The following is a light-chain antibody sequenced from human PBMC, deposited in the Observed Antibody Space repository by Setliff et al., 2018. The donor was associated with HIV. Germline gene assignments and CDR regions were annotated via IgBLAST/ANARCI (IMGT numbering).Light chain of an antibody. CDR2: DTS. Sequence: EIVLTQSPVTLSLSPGERATLSCRASQTVLTYIAWYQQKPGQAPRLLIHDTSNRATGVPARFSGSGSVTDFTLTISNLEPEDSAVYYCQQRSNWPLTFGGGTKVDIK. V-gene: IGKV3-11*01. CDR3: QQRSNWPLT. J-gene: IGKJ4*01. CDR1: QTVLTY.